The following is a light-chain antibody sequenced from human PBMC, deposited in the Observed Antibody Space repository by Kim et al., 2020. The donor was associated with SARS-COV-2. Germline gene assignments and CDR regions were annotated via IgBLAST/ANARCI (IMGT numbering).Light chain of an antibody. CDR2: GKN. Sequence: VALGQPVRITCQGDSLRSYYATWYQQKPGQAPILVFYGKNNRPSGIPDRFSGSSSGNTASLTITGTQAGDEADYYCNSRDSNNNVLFGGGTQLTVL. CDR1: SLRSYY. J-gene: IGLJ2*01. CDR3: NSRDSNNNVL. V-gene: IGLV3-19*01.